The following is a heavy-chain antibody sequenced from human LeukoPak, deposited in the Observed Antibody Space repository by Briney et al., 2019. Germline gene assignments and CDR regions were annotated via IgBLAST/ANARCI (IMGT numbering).Heavy chain of an antibody. D-gene: IGHD3-10*01. CDR1: GGSIYSSNW. CDR2: IYDSGSI. J-gene: IGHJ5*02. CDR3: ARKNDVLVYFGETNWFDP. V-gene: IGHV4-4*02. Sequence: SGTLSLTCAVSGGSIYSSNWWSWLRQPPGKGLEWIGDIYDSGSINYNPSLKSRVTISIDKSKNQFSLKLSSVTAADTAVYYCARKNDVLVYFGETNWFDPWGQGTLVIVSS.